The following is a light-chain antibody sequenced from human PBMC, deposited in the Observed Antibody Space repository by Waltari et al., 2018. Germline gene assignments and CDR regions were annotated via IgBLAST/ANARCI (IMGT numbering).Light chain of an antibody. J-gene: IGKJ1*01. Sequence: DIQMNQSPSSLSAYVGDRVTITCRASQSVSSYLNWYQQKPGEAPKRLIYGVSSLQSGVPSRFGGSGSGTDFTLTISSLQPEDFATYYCQQSYSDWTFGQGTKVEIK. CDR2: GVS. CDR3: QQSYSDWT. V-gene: IGKV1-39*01. CDR1: QSVSSY.